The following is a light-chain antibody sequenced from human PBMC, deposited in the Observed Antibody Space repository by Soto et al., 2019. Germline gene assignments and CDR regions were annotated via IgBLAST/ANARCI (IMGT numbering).Light chain of an antibody. CDR2: AAS. Sequence: AIRMTQSPSSLSASTGDRVTITCRASQGISSYLAWYQQKPGKAPKLLIYAASTLQSGVPSRFSGSGSGTDFTLTISCLQSEDFATYYCQQYYSYPLLTVGGGTKVEIK. V-gene: IGKV1-8*01. CDR1: QGISSY. CDR3: QQYYSYPLLT. J-gene: IGKJ4*01.